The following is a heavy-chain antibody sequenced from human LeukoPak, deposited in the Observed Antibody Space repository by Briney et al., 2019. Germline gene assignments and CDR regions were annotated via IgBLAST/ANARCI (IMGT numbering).Heavy chain of an antibody. D-gene: IGHD5-12*01. V-gene: IGHV1-18*01. J-gene: IGHJ4*02. CDR2: ISGYNYNT. CDR1: GYSFTSYG. Sequence: GAPVKVSCKASGYSFTSYGISWVRQAPGQGLEWMGWISGYNYNTNYAQKFRGRVTMTTDTSTNTVDMELRSLRSDDTAVYYCARGKSVATAPRHPFDYWGQGTLVTVSS. CDR3: ARGKSVATAPRHPFDY.